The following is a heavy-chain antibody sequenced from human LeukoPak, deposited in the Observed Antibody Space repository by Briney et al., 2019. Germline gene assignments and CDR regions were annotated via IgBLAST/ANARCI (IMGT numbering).Heavy chain of an antibody. D-gene: IGHD3-3*01. CDR1: GGSVSGYY. J-gene: IGHJ4*02. CDR3: ARVPLRFLEPFDY. Sequence: PSETLSLTCAVYGGSVSGYYWSWIRQPPEKGLEWIGEISHRGRTHYTPSLQSRDTMSVDTSKNQFALNLNSVTAADTAVYYCARVPLRFLEPFDYWGQGILVTVSS. V-gene: IGHV4-34*01. CDR2: ISHRGRT.